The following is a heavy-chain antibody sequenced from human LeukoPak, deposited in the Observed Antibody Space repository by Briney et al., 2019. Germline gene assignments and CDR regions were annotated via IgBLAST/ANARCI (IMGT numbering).Heavy chain of an antibody. V-gene: IGHV3-23*01. Sequence: GGSLRLSCAALEFTFTFAATTWCRKGPGKGLEWVSLISASGGSTYYADSVEGRFTISRDNSKNTLYLQMSSLRAEDTAVYYCASTSGYDFWDMGYWGQGTLVTVSS. CDR2: ISASGGST. J-gene: IGHJ4*02. CDR1: EFTFTFAA. CDR3: ASTSGYDFWDMGY. D-gene: IGHD5-12*01.